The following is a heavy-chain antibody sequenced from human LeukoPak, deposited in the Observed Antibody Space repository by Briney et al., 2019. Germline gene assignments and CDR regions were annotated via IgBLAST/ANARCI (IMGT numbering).Heavy chain of an antibody. CDR1: GFTFSAYW. V-gene: IGHV3-74*01. CDR2: IKNDGSST. D-gene: IGHD5-12*01. J-gene: IGHJ4*02. Sequence: GGSLRLSCAASGFTFSAYWMYWVRQTPGKGLVWVSRIKNDGSSTGYADSVKGRFTISRDNAKNTLYLQMNSLGAEDTAIYYCAKEGAGYGYDYWGQGTLVTVSS. CDR3: AKEGAGYGYDY.